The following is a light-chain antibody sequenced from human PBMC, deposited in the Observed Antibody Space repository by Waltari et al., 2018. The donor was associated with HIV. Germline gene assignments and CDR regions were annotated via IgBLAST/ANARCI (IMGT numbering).Light chain of an antibody. CDR1: RPNIRINS. CDR3: GTWDSSLSVNWV. Sequence: QSVLTQPPSVSAAPGQKCTTFRPGIRPNIRINSVSWYQHLPGTAPKLLIYDNNKRPSGIPDRFSGSKSGTSATLGITGLQTGDEADYYCGTWDSSLSVNWVFGGGTKLTVL. CDR2: DNN. V-gene: IGLV1-51*01. J-gene: IGLJ3*02.